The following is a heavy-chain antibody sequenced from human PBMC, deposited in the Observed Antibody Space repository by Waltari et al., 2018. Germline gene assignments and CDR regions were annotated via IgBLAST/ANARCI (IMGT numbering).Heavy chain of an antibody. J-gene: IGHJ4*02. Sequence: QVTLKESGPVLVKPTETLTLTCTVSGFSLSNARMGVSWIRQPPGKALEWLEHIFSNDEKSYSTSLKSRLTISKDTSKSQVVLTMTNMDPVDTATYYCARIEWGDFWSGPKYDYWGQGTLVTVSS. V-gene: IGHV2-26*01. CDR1: GFSLSNARMG. CDR3: ARIEWGDFWSGPKYDY. D-gene: IGHD3-3*01. CDR2: IFSNDEK.